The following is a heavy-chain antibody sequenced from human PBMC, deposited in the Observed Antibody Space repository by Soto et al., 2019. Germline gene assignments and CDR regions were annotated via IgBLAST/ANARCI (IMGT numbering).Heavy chain of an antibody. CDR2: INAGEGFT. CDR3: ARAISGYVT. Sequence: QVHLVQSGAEVKHPGASVGVSCKASEITNSTYLIHWLRRAPGQGLEWMGWINAGEGFTRYSQDFQGRVTLTTVTSASTTYMDLSKLTFEDTGIYYCARAISGYVTWGQGTQVTVSS. J-gene: IGHJ5*02. CDR1: EITNSTYL. V-gene: IGHV1-3*01. D-gene: IGHD6-25*01.